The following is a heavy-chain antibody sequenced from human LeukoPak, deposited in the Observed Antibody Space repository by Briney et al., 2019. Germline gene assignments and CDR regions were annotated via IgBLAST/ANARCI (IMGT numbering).Heavy chain of an antibody. CDR3: AHSRTSAWPTPYNYFDP. CDR2: LYWNDYK. CDR1: GFSLSTTGVG. J-gene: IGHJ5*02. Sequence: SGPTLGKPTQTLTLTCTFSGFSLSTTGVGVGWIRQPPGKALEWLALLYWNDYKYYSPSLKSRLSITRDTSKNQVVLTLTNMDPVDTATYFCAHSRTSAWPTPYNYFDPWGQGTLVTVSS. V-gene: IGHV2-5*01. D-gene: IGHD6-19*01.